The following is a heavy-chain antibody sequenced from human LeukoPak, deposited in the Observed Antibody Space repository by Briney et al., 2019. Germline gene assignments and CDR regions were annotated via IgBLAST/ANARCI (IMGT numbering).Heavy chain of an antibody. J-gene: IGHJ5*02. CDR1: GYSISSGYY. V-gene: IGHV4-38-2*02. D-gene: IGHD6-13*01. CDR2: IYHSGST. CDR3: AREGSSWNWFDP. Sequence: SETLSLTCTVSGYSISSGYYWGWIRQPPGKGLEWIGSIYHSGSTYYNPSLKSRVTISVDTSKNQFSLKLSSVTAADTAVYYCAREGSSWNWFDPWGQGTLVTVSS.